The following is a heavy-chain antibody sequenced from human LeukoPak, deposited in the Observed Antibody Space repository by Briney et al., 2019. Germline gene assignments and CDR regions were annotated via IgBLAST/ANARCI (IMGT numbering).Heavy chain of an antibody. Sequence: PGGSLRLSCAASGFTFSSYSMNWVRQAPGKGLEWVSSISSSSSYIYYADSVKGRFTISRDNAKNSLYLQMNSLRAEDTAVYYCAKDYQWLRGYFDYWGQGTLVTVSS. D-gene: IGHD5-12*01. J-gene: IGHJ4*02. CDR3: AKDYQWLRGYFDY. V-gene: IGHV3-21*04. CDR2: ISSSSSYI. CDR1: GFTFSSYS.